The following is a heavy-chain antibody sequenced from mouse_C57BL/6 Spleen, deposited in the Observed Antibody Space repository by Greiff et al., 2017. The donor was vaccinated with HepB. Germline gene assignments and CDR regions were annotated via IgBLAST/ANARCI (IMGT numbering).Heavy chain of an antibody. J-gene: IGHJ3*01. CDR3: ARSYYYGSSYGAY. Sequence: EVKVEESGGGLVQPGGSLSLSCAASGFTFTDYYMSWVRQPPGKALEWLGFIRNKANGYTTEYSASVKGRFTISRDNSQSILYLQMNALRAEDSATYYCARSYYYGSSYGAYWGQGTLVTVSA. V-gene: IGHV7-3*01. CDR2: IRNKANGYTT. D-gene: IGHD1-1*01. CDR1: GFTFTDYY.